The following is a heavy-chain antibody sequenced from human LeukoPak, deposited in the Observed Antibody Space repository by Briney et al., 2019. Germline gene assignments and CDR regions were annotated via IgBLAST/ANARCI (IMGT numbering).Heavy chain of an antibody. CDR1: GFTFNTYA. Sequence: GRSLRLSCEASGFTFNTYAMHWVRQPPGKGLEWVALISYDGSDKIYTDSVKGRFTTSRDNSESTLYLQMDSLRGDDAAVYYCAKAVGRISWSFDYWGQGALVTVSS. V-gene: IGHV3-30*18. J-gene: IGHJ4*02. CDR2: ISYDGSDK. D-gene: IGHD6-13*01. CDR3: AKAVGRISWSFDY.